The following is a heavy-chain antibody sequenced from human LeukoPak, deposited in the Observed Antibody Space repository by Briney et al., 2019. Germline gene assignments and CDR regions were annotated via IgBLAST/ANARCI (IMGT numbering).Heavy chain of an antibody. D-gene: IGHD6-19*01. J-gene: IGHJ4*02. CDR2: IIASGDST. CDR1: GFTFRSSA. CDR3: ASSSSGWYKFDY. Sequence: GRSRRPSGAASGFTFRSSAMSWVPQSPGKGLEWVSAIIASGDSTFYAHSVKGRFPLSRANSKNTLYLQMNSLRAEDTAVYYCASSSSGWYKFDYWCQGTLVIVSS. V-gene: IGHV3-23*01.